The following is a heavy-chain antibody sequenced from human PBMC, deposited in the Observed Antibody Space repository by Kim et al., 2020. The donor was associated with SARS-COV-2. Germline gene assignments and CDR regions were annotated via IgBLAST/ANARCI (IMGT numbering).Heavy chain of an antibody. CDR1: GFTFSNFW. J-gene: IGHJ4*02. Sequence: GGSLRLSCAASGFTFSNFWMHWVRQVPGKGLAWVSHIDIDGSDTSYAASVKGRFTIFRDNTQKTLYLQMNSLRAGDTAVYYCARDAPGYCSSTKCDYFDYWGQGTLVTVSS. V-gene: IGHV3-74*01. D-gene: IGHD2-2*01. CDR3: ARDAPGYCSSTKCDYFDY. CDR2: IDIDGSDT.